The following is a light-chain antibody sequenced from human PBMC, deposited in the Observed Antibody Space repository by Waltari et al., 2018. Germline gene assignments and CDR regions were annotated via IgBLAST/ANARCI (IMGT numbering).Light chain of an antibody. CDR3: QQYYSNPAT. Sequence: AIRITQSPSSLSASTGDRVTITCRASQGISSYFTWYQQKPGKAPKVLIYAASTLQSGVPSRFSGSGSGTDFTLTISCLQSEDFAIYYCQQYYSNPATFGQGTKVEIK. J-gene: IGKJ1*01. V-gene: IGKV1-8*01. CDR1: QGISSY. CDR2: AAS.